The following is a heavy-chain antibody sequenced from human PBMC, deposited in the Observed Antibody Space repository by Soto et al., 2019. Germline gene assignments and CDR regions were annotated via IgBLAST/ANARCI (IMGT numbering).Heavy chain of an antibody. Sequence: QVQLVESGGGVVQPGRSLRLSCAASGFTFSSYGMHWVRQAPGKGLEWVAVIWYDGSNKYYADSVKGRFTISRDNSKNTLYLQMNSLRAEDTAVYYCARDPGSGYDYSCDYWGQGTLVTVSS. CDR2: IWYDGSNK. J-gene: IGHJ4*02. CDR3: ARDPGSGYDYSCDY. CDR1: GFTFSSYG. D-gene: IGHD5-12*01. V-gene: IGHV3-33*01.